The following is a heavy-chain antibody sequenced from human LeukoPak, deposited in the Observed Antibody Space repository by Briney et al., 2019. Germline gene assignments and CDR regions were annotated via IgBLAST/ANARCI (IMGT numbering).Heavy chain of an antibody. CDR3: AKASHAVYTIAFDY. D-gene: IGHD2-8*01. V-gene: IGHV3-23*01. Sequence: GGSLRLSCAASGFTFSSCAMSWVRQAPGKGLEWVSAISGSGGSTYYADSVKGRFTISRDNSKNTLYLQMNSLRAEDTAVYYCAKASHAVYTIAFDYWGQGTLVTVSS. CDR2: ISGSGGST. J-gene: IGHJ4*02. CDR1: GFTFSSCA.